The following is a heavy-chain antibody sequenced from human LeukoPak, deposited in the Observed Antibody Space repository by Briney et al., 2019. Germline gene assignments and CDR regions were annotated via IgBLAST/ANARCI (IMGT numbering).Heavy chain of an antibody. Sequence: PGGSLRLSCAASGFTFSSYSMNWVRQAPGKGLEWVSSISSSSSYIYYADSVKGRFTISRDNAKNSPYLQMNSLRAEDTAVYYCARGVPVYSSSFDYWGQGTLVTVSS. J-gene: IGHJ4*02. V-gene: IGHV3-21*01. CDR1: GFTFSSYS. CDR2: ISSSSSYI. D-gene: IGHD6-6*01. CDR3: ARGVPVYSSSFDY.